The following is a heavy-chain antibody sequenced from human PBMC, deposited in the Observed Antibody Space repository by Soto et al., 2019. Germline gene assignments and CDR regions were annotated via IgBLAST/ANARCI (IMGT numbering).Heavy chain of an antibody. CDR1: GFDFRSYE. CDR3: ARETLRDAIDI. V-gene: IGHV3-48*03. CDR2: IRANDESI. J-gene: IGHJ3*02. Sequence: GGSLRLCCVASGFDFRSYEMNWVRQAPGKGLEWVSNIRANDESIYYADSVKGRVSVSRDNAKNSLFLEMNSLRVDDTAVYYCARETLRDAIDIWGQGTMVTGS.